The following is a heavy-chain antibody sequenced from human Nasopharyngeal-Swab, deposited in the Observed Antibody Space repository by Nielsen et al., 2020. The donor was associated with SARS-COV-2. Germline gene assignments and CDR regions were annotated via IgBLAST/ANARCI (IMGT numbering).Heavy chain of an antibody. CDR1: GSSITSQY. Sequence: SETLSLTCTVSGSSITSQYWSLVRQSPGKGLEWLGYFYYTGDTNYSPSLKSRVTISVDTSKKQFSLKLSSVTAADTAIYYCARHAHYRDAFDIWGRGTMVTVS. V-gene: IGHV4-59*08. CDR3: ARHAHYRDAFDI. CDR2: FYYTGDT. J-gene: IGHJ3*02. D-gene: IGHD3-16*02.